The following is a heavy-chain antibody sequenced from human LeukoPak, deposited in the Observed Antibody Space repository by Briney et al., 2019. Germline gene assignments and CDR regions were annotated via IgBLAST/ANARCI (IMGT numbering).Heavy chain of an antibody. J-gene: IGHJ1*01. Sequence: GGSLRLSCEASGFTFSRYWMHWVRQAPGKGLVWVSRIKSDGKTNYADSVKGRFTISRDNAKNTVSLQMDSLRAEDTGVYYCFRAPSEVGGYYPEYFRHWGQGTLVTVSS. D-gene: IGHD3-22*01. CDR3: FRAPSEVGGYYPEYFRH. CDR1: GFTFSRYW. V-gene: IGHV3-74*01. CDR2: IKSDGKT.